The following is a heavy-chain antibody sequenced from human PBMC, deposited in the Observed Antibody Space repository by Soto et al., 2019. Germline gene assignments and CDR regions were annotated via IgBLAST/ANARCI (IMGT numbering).Heavy chain of an antibody. V-gene: IGHV4-39*01. Sequence: SETLSLTCTVSGGSISSSSYYWGWIRQPPGKGLEWIGSIYYSGSTYYNPSLKSRVTISVDTSKNQFSLKLSSVTAADTAVYYCARPRRYCSGGSCYFGNWFDPWGQGTLVTVSS. CDR2: IYYSGST. CDR1: GGSISSSSYY. CDR3: ARPRRYCSGGSCYFGNWFDP. J-gene: IGHJ5*02. D-gene: IGHD2-15*01.